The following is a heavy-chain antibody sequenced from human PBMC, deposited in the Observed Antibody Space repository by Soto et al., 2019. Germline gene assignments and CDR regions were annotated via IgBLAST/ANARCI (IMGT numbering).Heavy chain of an antibody. CDR1: GGSISSGGYY. J-gene: IGHJ6*02. Sequence: SETLSLTCTVSGGSISSGGYYWSWIRQHPGKGLEWIGYIYYSGRTYYNPSLKSRVTISVDTSKNQFSLKLSSVTAADKAVYYCARALDYGDYEGWDGMDVWGQGTTVTVSS. D-gene: IGHD4-17*01. CDR3: ARALDYGDYEGWDGMDV. CDR2: IYYSGRT. V-gene: IGHV4-31*03.